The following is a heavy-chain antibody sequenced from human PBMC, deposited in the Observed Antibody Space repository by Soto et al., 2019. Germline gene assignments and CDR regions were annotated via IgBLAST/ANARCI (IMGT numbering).Heavy chain of an antibody. Sequence: QVQLVQSVAEVKKPGSSVKVSCKASGGTFSSYAISWVRQAPGQGLEWMGGIIPIFGTAHYAQKVQDRVTITADESTSTAYMELSSLSSEDTAVDYCASVIGTVRGVIPWFDPWGQGTLVTVSS. CDR3: ASVIGTVRGVIPWFDP. J-gene: IGHJ5*02. CDR1: GGTFSSYA. D-gene: IGHD3-10*02. V-gene: IGHV1-69*12. CDR2: IIPIFGTA.